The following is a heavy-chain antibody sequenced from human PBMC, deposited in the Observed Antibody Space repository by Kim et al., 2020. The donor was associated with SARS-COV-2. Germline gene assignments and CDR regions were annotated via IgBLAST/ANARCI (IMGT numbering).Heavy chain of an antibody. CDR3: LRDNRGGSGSYRDAFDI. V-gene: IGHV6-1*01. CDR2: TYNRSKWYN. Sequence: SQTLSLTCAISGDSVSSNSVVWNWIRQSPSRGLEWLGRTYNRSKWYNDYAVSVKSRITINPDTSKNQCSLQLKSVTPEDTAVYYCLRDNRGGSGSYRDAFDIWGQGTMVTVSS. J-gene: IGHJ3*02. CDR1: GDSVSSNSVV. D-gene: IGHD1-26*01.